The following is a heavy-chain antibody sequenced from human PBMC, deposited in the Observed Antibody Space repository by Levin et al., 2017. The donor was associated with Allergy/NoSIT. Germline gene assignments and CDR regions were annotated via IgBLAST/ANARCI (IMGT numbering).Heavy chain of an antibody. D-gene: IGHD6-6*01. Sequence: RPGGSLRLSCATSGFTFSNYAMSWVRQAPGKGLEWVSAVSGSGGRTYFADSVKGRFTISRDNSKNTLYLQMNGLRAEDTAVYYCAKQEEYSNSGYFHHWGQGTLVTVSS. CDR3: AKQEEYSNSGYFHH. V-gene: IGHV3-23*01. CDR2: VSGSGGRT. J-gene: IGHJ1*01. CDR1: GFTFSNYA.